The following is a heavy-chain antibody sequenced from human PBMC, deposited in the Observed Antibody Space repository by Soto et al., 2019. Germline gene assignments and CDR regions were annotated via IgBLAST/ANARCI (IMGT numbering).Heavy chain of an antibody. V-gene: IGHV6-1*01. CDR2: TYYRSKWYN. CDR3: ARDHSIAAAGTGYYYMAV. J-gene: IGHJ6*03. D-gene: IGHD6-13*01. Sequence: PSQTLSLTCAISGDSVSSNSAAWNWIRQSPSRGLEWLGRTYYRSKWYNDYAVSVKSRITINPDTSKNQFSLQLNSVTPEDTAVYYCARDHSIAAAGTGYYYMAVWGKGTTVTVS. CDR1: GDSVSSNSAA.